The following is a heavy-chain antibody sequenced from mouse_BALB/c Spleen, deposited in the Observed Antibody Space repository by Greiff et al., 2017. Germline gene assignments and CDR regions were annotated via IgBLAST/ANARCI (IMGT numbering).Heavy chain of an antibody. J-gene: IGHJ4*01. CDR3: ARSIGPGYAMDY. CDR1: GYTFTSYW. D-gene: IGHD2-3*01. V-gene: IGHV1-7*01. Sequence: QVQLQQSGAELAKPGASVKMSCKASGYTFTSYWMHWVKQRPGQGLEWIGYINPSTGYTEYNQKFKDKATLTADKSSSTAYMQLSSLTSEDSAVYYCARSIGPGYAMDYWGQGTSVTVSS. CDR2: INPSTGYT.